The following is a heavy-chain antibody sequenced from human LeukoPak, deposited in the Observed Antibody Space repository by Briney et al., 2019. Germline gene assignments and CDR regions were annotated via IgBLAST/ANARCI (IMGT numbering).Heavy chain of an antibody. J-gene: IGHJ4*02. V-gene: IGHV4-34*01. CDR3: ARRLAGTEDY. D-gene: IGHD6-13*01. Sequence: PSETLSLTCAVYGGSFSGYYWSWIRQPPGKGLEWIGEINHSGSTYYNPSLKSRVTISVDTSKNQFSLKLSSVTAADTAVYYCARRLAGTEDYWGQGTLVTVSS. CDR1: GGSFSGYY. CDR2: INHSGST.